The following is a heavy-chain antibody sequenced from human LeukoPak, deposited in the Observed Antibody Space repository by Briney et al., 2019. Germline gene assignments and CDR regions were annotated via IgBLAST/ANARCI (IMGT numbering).Heavy chain of an antibody. Sequence: GGSLRLSCAASGFTFSNAWMSWVRQAPGKGLEWVGRIKKKTDGGTTAYAAPVKGRFTISRDDSKNTLSLQMNSLKTEDTAVYYCAKEIYGDSTGGRFQHWGQGTLVTVSS. CDR3: AKEIYGDSTGGRFQH. V-gene: IGHV3-15*01. CDR2: IKKKTDGGTT. J-gene: IGHJ1*01. D-gene: IGHD4-17*01. CDR1: GFTFSNAW.